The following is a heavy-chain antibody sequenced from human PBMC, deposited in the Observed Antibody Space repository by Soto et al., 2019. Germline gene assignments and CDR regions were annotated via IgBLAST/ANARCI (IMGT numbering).Heavy chain of an antibody. CDR1: GFTFSDYY. CDR3: ARDRGRYYGNAFDI. J-gene: IGHJ3*02. V-gene: IGHV3-11*01. D-gene: IGHD3-10*01. Sequence: PGGSLRLSCAASGFTFSDYYMIWIRQAPGKGLEWVSYISSSGSTIYYADSVKGRFTISRDNAKNSLYLQMNSLRAEDTAVYYCARDRGRYYGNAFDIWGQGTMVTVSS. CDR2: ISSSGSTI.